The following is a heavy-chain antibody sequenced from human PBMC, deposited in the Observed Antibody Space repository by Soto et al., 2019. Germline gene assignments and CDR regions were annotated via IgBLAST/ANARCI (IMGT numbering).Heavy chain of an antibody. D-gene: IGHD3-22*01. CDR1: GFTFSSYA. V-gene: IGHV3-23*01. J-gene: IGHJ6*02. CDR3: AKGDDSSGYYSYGMDV. CDR2: ISGSGGST. Sequence: GGSLRLSCAASGFTFSSYAMSCVRQAPGKGLEWVSAISGSGGSTYYADSVKGRFTISRDNSKNTLYLQMNSLRAEDTAVYYCAKGDDSSGYYSYGMDVWGQGTTVTVSS.